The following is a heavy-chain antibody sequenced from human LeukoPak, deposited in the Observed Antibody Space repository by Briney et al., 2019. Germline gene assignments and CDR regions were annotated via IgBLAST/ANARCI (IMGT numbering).Heavy chain of an antibody. CDR3: AKCFSGSYGGDY. J-gene: IGHJ4*02. CDR2: ISGSGGST. V-gene: IGHV3-23*01. Sequence: PGGSLRLSCAASGFTFSSYAMSWVRQTPGKGLEWVSAISGSGGSTYYADSVKGRFTISRDNSKNTLYLQMNSLRAEDTAVYYCAKCFSGSYGGDYWGQGTLVTVSS. D-gene: IGHD1-26*01. CDR1: GFTFSSYA.